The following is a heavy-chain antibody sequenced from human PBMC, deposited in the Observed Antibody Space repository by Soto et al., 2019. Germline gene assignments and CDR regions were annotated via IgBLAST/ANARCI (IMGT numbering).Heavy chain of an antibody. V-gene: IGHV3-30*18. CDR3: AKDQASGQGSFDS. CDR2: ISYDGSNQ. CDR1: GGTFTRYS. Sequence: PGGSLRLCWAAAGGTFTRYSVNWVRKAPDKGLEWVALISYDGSNQYYADSVKGRFTISRDNSKNTLFLQMNSLRADDTAVYYCAKDQASGQGSFDSWGQGTLVTVSS. J-gene: IGHJ4*02.